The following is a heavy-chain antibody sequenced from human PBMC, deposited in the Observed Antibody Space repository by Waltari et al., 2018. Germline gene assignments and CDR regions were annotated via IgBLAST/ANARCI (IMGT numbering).Heavy chain of an antibody. J-gene: IGHJ4*02. CDR1: GASISSSSYY. Sequence: QVQLQESDPGLVKPSETLSLTCTVSGASISSSSYYWVWIRQPPGKGLEWIGSIYYSGSTYYNPSLKSRVTISVDTSKNQFSLKLSSVTAADTAVYYCARVGELSLFSVYFDYWGQGTLVTVSS. CDR3: ARVGELSLFSVYFDY. V-gene: IGHV4-39*07. D-gene: IGHD3-16*02. CDR2: IYYSGST.